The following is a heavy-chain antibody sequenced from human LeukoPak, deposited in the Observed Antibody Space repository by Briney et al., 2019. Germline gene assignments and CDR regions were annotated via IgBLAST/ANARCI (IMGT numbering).Heavy chain of an antibody. CDR2: IKRKTDGGTT. J-gene: IGHJ5*02. V-gene: IGHV3-15*01. CDR3: TTGLST. D-gene: IGHD3-16*02. CDR1: GFTFSNAW. Sequence: GGSLRLSCAASGFTFSNAWMSWVRQAPGKGLEWVGRIKRKTDGGTTEYCTPVKGRFTISRDDSKNTVSLQMNSLKTEDTAVYYCTTGLSTWGQGTLVTVSS.